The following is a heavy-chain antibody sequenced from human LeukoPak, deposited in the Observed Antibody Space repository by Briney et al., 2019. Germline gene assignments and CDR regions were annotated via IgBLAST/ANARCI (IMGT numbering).Heavy chain of an antibody. J-gene: IGHJ4*02. Sequence: ASVKVSCKASGGTFSSYAISWVRQAPGQGLEWMGGIIPIFGTANYAQKFQSRVTITADESTSTGYMELSSLRSEDTAVYYCARSAADTRYDYWGQGTLVTVSS. D-gene: IGHD1-1*01. CDR3: ARSAADTRYDY. V-gene: IGHV1-69*01. CDR1: GGTFSSYA. CDR2: IIPIFGTA.